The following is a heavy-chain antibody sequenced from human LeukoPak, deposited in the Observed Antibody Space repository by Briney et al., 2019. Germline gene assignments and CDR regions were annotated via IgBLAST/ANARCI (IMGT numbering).Heavy chain of an antibody. J-gene: IGHJ4*02. V-gene: IGHV3-30*03. Sequence: SGGSLRLSCAASGFTFSSYGMHWVRQAPGKGLEWVAVISYDGSNKYYADSVKGRFTISRDNSKNTLYLQMNSLRAEDTAVYYCARSHPAAAGTVDYWGQGTLVTVSS. CDR3: ARSHPAAAGTVDY. D-gene: IGHD6-13*01. CDR1: GFTFSSYG. CDR2: ISYDGSNK.